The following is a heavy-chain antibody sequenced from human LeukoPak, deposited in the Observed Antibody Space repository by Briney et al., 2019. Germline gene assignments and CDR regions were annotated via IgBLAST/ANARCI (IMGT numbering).Heavy chain of an antibody. D-gene: IGHD2-8*01. CDR2: TNSGGSST. V-gene: IGHV3-23*01. CDR3: AKQSYARSLGE. CDR1: GFPFSDFS. J-gene: IGHJ4*02. Sequence: GGSLRLSCATSGFPFSDFSMTWVRQAPGKGLEWISTTNSGGSSTDYAESVKGRFTISRDNSKNTLYLQMSSLSVEDTAMYYCAKQSYARSLGEGGPGTLVTVSS.